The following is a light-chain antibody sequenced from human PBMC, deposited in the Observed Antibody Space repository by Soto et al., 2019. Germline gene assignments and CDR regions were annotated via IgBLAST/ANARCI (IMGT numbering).Light chain of an antibody. CDR2: GAS. Sequence: EIVMTQSPATLSVSPGERATLSCRVSQSVSSNLAWYQQKPGQAPRLLIYGASTRATGIPARFSGSGSGTEFTLTISSLQSEDFAVYCCQQYNNWPPLTFGGGTKVEIK. CDR1: QSVSSN. CDR3: QQYNNWPPLT. J-gene: IGKJ4*01. V-gene: IGKV3-15*01.